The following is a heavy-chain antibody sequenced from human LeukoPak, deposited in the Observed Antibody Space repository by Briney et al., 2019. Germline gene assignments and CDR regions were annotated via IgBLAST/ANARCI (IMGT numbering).Heavy chain of an antibody. CDR3: ARAGVRSSDWYVLESFDY. CDR2: INAGNSNT. D-gene: IGHD6-19*01. Sequence: GASVKVSCKASGYTFTSHAMHWVRQAPGQRLEWMGWINAGNSNTKYSQKFQGRVTITRDTSASTAYMELSSLRSEDTAVYYCARAGVRSSDWYVLESFDYWGQGTLVTVSS. CDR1: GYTFTSHA. V-gene: IGHV1-3*01. J-gene: IGHJ4*02.